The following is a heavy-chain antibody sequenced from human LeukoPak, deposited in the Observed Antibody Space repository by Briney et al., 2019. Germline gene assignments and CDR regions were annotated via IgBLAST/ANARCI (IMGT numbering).Heavy chain of an antibody. CDR2: ISAYNGNT. Sequence: ASVKVSCKASGYTFTSYGISWVRQAPGQGLEWMGWISAYNGNTNYAQKLQGRVTMTTDTPTSTAYMELRSLRSDDTAVYYCARDVDPLDYYDSSGYPRYYFDYWGQGTLVTVSS. CDR3: ARDVDPLDYYDSSGYPRYYFDY. D-gene: IGHD3-22*01. J-gene: IGHJ4*02. CDR1: GYTFTSYG. V-gene: IGHV1-18*01.